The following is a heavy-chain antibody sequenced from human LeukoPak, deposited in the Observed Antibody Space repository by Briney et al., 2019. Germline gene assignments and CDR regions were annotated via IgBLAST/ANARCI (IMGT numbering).Heavy chain of an antibody. J-gene: IGHJ4*02. CDR1: GYSFTSYW. Sequence: GESLKISCKGSGYSFTSYWIGWVRQMPGKGLEWMGIIYPGDSDTRYSPSFQGQVTTSADKSISTAYLQWSSLRASDTAMYYCARHSVVLRGPYSSSDYWGQGTLVTVSS. CDR2: IYPGDSDT. V-gene: IGHV5-51*01. D-gene: IGHD6-13*01. CDR3: ARHSVVLRGPYSSSDY.